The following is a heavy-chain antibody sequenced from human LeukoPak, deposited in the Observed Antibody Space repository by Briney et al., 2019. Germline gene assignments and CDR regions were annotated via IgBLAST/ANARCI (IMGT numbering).Heavy chain of an antibody. CDR2: IKQDGSEK. Sequence: GGSLRLSCAASGFSFSTYWMSWVRQAPGKGLEWVANIKQDGSEKYYVDSVKGRFTISRDNAKNSLYLQMNSLRAEDTAVYYCARVTLRYYYGSGSSDFDYWGQGALVTVSS. J-gene: IGHJ4*02. D-gene: IGHD3-10*01. CDR1: GFSFSTYW. V-gene: IGHV3-7*01. CDR3: ARVTLRYYYGSGSSDFDY.